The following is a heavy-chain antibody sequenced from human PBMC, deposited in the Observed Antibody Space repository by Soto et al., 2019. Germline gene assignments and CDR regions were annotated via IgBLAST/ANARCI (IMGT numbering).Heavy chain of an antibody. Sequence: QLQLQESGSVLMKPSQTLSLTCAVSGGSISSGGYSWGWIRQPPGKGLEWIGYIYHSGSTYYNPSLKHRVTISVDRSKNQFSLKLSSVTAADTAVYYCARVPDVWGQGTWVTVS. CDR1: GGSISSGGYS. CDR2: IYHSGST. CDR3: ARVPDV. V-gene: IGHV4-30-2*01. J-gene: IGHJ6*02.